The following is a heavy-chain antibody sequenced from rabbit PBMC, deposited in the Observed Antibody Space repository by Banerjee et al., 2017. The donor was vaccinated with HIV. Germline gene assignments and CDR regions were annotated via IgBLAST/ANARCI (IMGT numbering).Heavy chain of an antibody. J-gene: IGHJ4*01. CDR3: ARGDGAYAGYDGL. V-gene: IGHV1S40*01. CDR1: RFTLSSYW. D-gene: IGHD7-1*01. Sequence: QSLEESGGDLVKPGASLTLTCTASRFTLSSYWMCWVRQAPGKGLEWIACIDAGSSGYTWYANWAKGRFTISKXSSTTVTLQMTSLTAADTATYFCARGDGAYAGYDGLWGPGTLVTVS. CDR2: IDAGSSGYT.